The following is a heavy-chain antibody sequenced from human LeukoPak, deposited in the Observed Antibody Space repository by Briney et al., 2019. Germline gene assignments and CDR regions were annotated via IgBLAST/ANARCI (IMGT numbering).Heavy chain of an antibody. CDR3: ARVVRVSQTPYYDFWSGYYDYYYYMDV. CDR1: GYTFTGYY. J-gene: IGHJ6*03. CDR2: INPNSGGT. Sequence: ASVKVSCKASGYTFTGYYMHWVRQAPGQGLEWMGRINPNSGGTNYAQKFQGRVTITRDTSISTAYMELSRLRSDDTAVYYCARVVRVSQTPYYDFWSGYYDYYYYMDVWGKGTTVTVSS. D-gene: IGHD3-3*01. V-gene: IGHV1-2*06.